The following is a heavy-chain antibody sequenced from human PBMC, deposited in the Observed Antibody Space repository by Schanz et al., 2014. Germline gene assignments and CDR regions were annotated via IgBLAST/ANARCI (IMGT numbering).Heavy chain of an antibody. CDR3: TTGTIAMAGTFSI. D-gene: IGHD6-19*01. V-gene: IGHV7-4-1*02. J-gene: IGHJ4*02. CDR1: GYTFTSYA. Sequence: QVQLVQSGSELKKPGASVKVSCKASGYTFTSYAMNWVRQAPGQGLEWVGWINTNTGNPTYAQGFTERIVFSLDTSFSTAHLQNSNLKAEDAAAYYCTTGTIAMAGTFSIWGQGTLVTVSS. CDR2: INTNTGNP.